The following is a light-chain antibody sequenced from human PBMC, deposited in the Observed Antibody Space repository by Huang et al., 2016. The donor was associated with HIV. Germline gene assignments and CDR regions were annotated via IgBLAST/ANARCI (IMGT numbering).Light chain of an antibody. CDR2: ATS. V-gene: IGKV3-15*01. CDR3: QQYESWPPLT. CDR1: QSVRDK. Sequence: EIVMTQSPDTLSGSPGERATLSGRASQSVRDKLAWYQQKPGQAPRLLLHATSTRAAGVPARFSGSGSGTEVTLTISSLQSEDCGVYYCQQYESWPPLTFGGGTKVEIK. J-gene: IGKJ4*01.